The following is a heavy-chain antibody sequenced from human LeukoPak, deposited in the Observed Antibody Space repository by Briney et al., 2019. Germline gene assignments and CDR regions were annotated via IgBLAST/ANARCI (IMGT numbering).Heavy chain of an antibody. D-gene: IGHD2-2*01. CDR1: GYTFTGYY. V-gene: IGHV1-2*02. CDR3: ARVAPRYCSSTSCYGFDY. CDR2: INPNSGGT. Sequence: ASVKVSCKASGYTFTGYYMHWVRQAPGQGLEWMGWINPNSGGTNYAQKFQGRVTMTRDTSISTAYMELSRLRSGDTAVYYCARVAPRYCSSTSCYGFDYWGQGTLVTVSS. J-gene: IGHJ4*02.